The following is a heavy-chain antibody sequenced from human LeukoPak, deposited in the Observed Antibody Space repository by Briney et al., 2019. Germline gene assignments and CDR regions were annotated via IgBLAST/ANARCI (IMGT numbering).Heavy chain of an antibody. CDR3: VKDGRPVVGGYDPNWFDP. D-gene: IGHD5-12*01. CDR2: ISSNGGST. CDR1: GFTFSSYA. J-gene: IGHJ5*02. V-gene: IGHV3-64D*06. Sequence: PGGSLRLSCSASGFTFSSYAMHWVRQAPGKGLEYVSAISSNGGSTYYADSVKGRFTISRDNSKNTLYLQMSSLRAEDTAVYYRVKDGRPVVGGYDPNWFDPWGQGTLVTVSS.